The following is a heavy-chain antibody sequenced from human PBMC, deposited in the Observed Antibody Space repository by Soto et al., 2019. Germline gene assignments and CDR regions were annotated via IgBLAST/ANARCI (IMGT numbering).Heavy chain of an antibody. CDR3: ARDRSGWHYYGMDV. D-gene: IGHD6-19*01. CDR1: GGSISSYY. Sequence: SETLSLTCTVSGGSISSYYWSWIRQPPGKGLEWIGYIYYSGSTNYNPPLKSRVTISVDTSKDQFSLKLSSVTAADTAVYYCARDRSGWHYYGMDVWGQGTTVTVSS. CDR2: IYYSGST. V-gene: IGHV4-59*01. J-gene: IGHJ6*02.